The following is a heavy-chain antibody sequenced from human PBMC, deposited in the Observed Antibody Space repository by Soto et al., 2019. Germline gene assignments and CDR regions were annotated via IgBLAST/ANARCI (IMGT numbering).Heavy chain of an antibody. Sequence: QVQLQESGPGLVKPSGTLSLTCAVSSGSISSSNWWSWVRQPPGKGLEWIGEIYHSGSTNYNPSLKSRVTISVDKSKNQFSLKLSSVTAADTAVSYCASAVYSSFYPAEYFQHWGQGTLVTVSS. CDR2: IYHSGST. CDR1: SGSISSSNW. CDR3: ASAVYSSFYPAEYFQH. J-gene: IGHJ1*01. V-gene: IGHV4-4*02. D-gene: IGHD6-6*01.